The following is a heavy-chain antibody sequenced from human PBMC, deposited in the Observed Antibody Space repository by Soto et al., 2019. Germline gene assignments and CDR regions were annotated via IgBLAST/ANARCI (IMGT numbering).Heavy chain of an antibody. CDR3: ARGVVRGVINNYFDP. Sequence: GGSLRLSCSASGFTFSSYWMTWVRQAPGKGLEWVANIKQDGSDKYYVDSVKGRFTISRDNAKNSLYLQMNSLRAEDTALYFCARGVVRGVINNYFDPWGQGTLVTVSS. CDR1: GFTFSSYW. V-gene: IGHV3-7*01. CDR2: IKQDGSDK. D-gene: IGHD3-10*02. J-gene: IGHJ5*02.